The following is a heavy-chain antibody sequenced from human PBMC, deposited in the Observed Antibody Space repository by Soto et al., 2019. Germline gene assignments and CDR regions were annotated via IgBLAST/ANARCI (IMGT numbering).Heavy chain of an antibody. Sequence: PGGSLRLSCAASGFTFSSYDMHWVRQATGKGLEWVSAIGTAGDPYYPGSVKGRFTISRENAKNSLYLQMNSLRAGDTAVYYCARDRGITMVRGVIFYYGMDVWGQGTTVTVSS. V-gene: IGHV3-13*05. D-gene: IGHD3-10*01. CDR2: IGTAGDP. CDR1: GFTFSSYD. J-gene: IGHJ6*02. CDR3: ARDRGITMVRGVIFYYGMDV.